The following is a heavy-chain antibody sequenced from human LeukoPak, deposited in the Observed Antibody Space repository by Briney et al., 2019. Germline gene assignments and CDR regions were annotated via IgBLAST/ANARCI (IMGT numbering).Heavy chain of an antibody. CDR2: IYYSGST. CDR3: ARGQGATVPQVGKNWFDP. J-gene: IGHJ5*02. Sequence: SETLSLTCTVSGGSISSYYWSWIRQPPGKGLEWIGDIYYSGSTNYNPSLKSRVTISVDTSKNQFSLKVISVTVADTAIYYCARGQGATVPQVGKNWFDPWGQGTRVTVSS. CDR1: GGSISSYY. V-gene: IGHV4-59*12. D-gene: IGHD1-26*01.